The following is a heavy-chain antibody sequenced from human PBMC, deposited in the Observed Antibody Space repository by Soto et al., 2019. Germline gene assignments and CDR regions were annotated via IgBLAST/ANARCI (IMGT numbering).Heavy chain of an antibody. J-gene: IGHJ4*02. CDR3: ASRRDSGCFDY. Sequence: ASVKVSCKASGYTFTSYYMHWVRQAPGQGLEWMGIIHPSGGSTSYAQKFQGRVSMTRDTSTSTVYMGLSSVRSEDTAVYYCASRRDSGCFDYWGQGTLVTVSS. V-gene: IGHV1-46*01. D-gene: IGHD5-12*01. CDR2: IHPSGGST. CDR1: GYTFTSYY.